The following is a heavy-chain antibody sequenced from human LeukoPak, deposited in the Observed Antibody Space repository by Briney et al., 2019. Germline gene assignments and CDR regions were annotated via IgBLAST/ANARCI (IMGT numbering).Heavy chain of an antibody. V-gene: IGHV4-59*01. CDR1: GGSISSYY. D-gene: IGHD5-18*01. CDR2: IYYSGST. J-gene: IGHJ4*02. CDR3: ARGGYSYGPHLDY. Sequence: SETLPLTCTVSGGSISSYYWSWIRQPPGKGLEWIGYIYYSGSTNYNPSLKSRVTISVDTSKNQFSLKLSSMTAADTAVYYCARGGYSYGPHLDYWGQGTLVTVSS.